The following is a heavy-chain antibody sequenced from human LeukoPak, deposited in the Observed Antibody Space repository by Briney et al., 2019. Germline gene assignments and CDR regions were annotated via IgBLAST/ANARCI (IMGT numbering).Heavy chain of an antibody. CDR3: ARDRDWGFSDPFDY. D-gene: IGHD7-27*01. CDR2: FIPIFRAA. J-gene: IGHJ4*02. CDR1: GGTFSSDA. Sequence: GASVKVSCKASGGTFSSDAISWVRQAPGQGLERVGVFIPIFRAANYAQELQGRGTITANESASAVYMELSSLRSDDTAVYYCARDRDWGFSDPFDYWGQGTLVTVSS. V-gene: IGHV1-69*13.